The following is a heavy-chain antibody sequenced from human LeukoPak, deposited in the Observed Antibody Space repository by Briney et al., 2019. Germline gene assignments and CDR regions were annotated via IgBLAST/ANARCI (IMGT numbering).Heavy chain of an antibody. CDR2: IYYSGST. Sequence: SQTLSLTCTVSGGSISSGGYYWSWIRQHPGKGLEWIGYIYYSGSTYYNPSLKSRVTISVETSKNQFSLKVSAVTAADTAVYYCARVYSYGSSVVDYWGQGALVTVSS. D-gene: IGHD5-18*01. CDR1: GGSISSGGYY. CDR3: ARVYSYGSSVVDY. J-gene: IGHJ4*02. V-gene: IGHV4-31*03.